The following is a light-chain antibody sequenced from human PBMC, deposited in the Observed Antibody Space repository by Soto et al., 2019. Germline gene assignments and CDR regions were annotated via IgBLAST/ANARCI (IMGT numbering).Light chain of an antibody. CDR1: RGIRNY. V-gene: IGKV1-27*01. Sequence: DIQVTQSPSSLSASVGDRITITCRASRGIRNYLAWYQQKPGKVPKLLIYDASTLQSGAPSRFSGGGSGTDFTLTINSLQPEDVATYYCQKYDSAPLTFGGGTKVEIK. CDR3: QKYDSAPLT. CDR2: DAS. J-gene: IGKJ4*01.